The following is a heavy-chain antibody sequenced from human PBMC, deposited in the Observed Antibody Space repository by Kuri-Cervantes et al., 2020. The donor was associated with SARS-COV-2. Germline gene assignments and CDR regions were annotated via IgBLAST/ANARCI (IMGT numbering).Heavy chain of an antibody. CDR1: GGSISSVGYS. D-gene: IGHD3-9*01. J-gene: IGHJ4*02. Sequence: SQTLSLTCGVSGGSISSVGYSWNWIRQLPGKGLEWIGYIYHSGATLYNPSVKSRVTMSIDKSKNQFSLKLRSVTAADTAVYYCARDRYFDYLRVNFFDYWGQGSLVTVSS. CDR3: ARDRYFDYLRVNFFDY. V-gene: IGHV4-30-2*01. CDR2: IYHSGAT.